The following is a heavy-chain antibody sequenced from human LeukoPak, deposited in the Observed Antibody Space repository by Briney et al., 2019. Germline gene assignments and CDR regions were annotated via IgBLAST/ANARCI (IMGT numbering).Heavy chain of an antibody. D-gene: IGHD2-15*01. CDR3: ARGVVAATDNWFDP. CDR2: IIPIFGEA. V-gene: IGHV1-69*01. J-gene: IGHJ5*02. Sequence: SVKVSRKDSLDTFSSYAISCVPHALAQGREWVREIIPIFGEANYAQKFQGRVTITADESTSTAYMELSSLRSEDTAVYYCARGVVAATDNWFDPWGQGTLVTVSS. CDR1: LDTFSSYA.